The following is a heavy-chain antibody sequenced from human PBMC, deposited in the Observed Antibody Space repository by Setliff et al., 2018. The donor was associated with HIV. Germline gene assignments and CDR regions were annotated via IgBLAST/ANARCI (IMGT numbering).Heavy chain of an antibody. D-gene: IGHD6-6*01. V-gene: IGHV3-30*03. CDR3: TRGGSSFLGY. Sequence: PGGSLRLSCVASGFVFNNYVFTWIRQAPGKGLEWVAVISIDGSDTFYSDSVKGRFTISRDNAKNTLYLQMNSLRAEDTAVYYCTRGGSSFLGYWGQGTLVTVSS. CDR1: GFVFNNYV. CDR2: ISIDGSDT. J-gene: IGHJ4*02.